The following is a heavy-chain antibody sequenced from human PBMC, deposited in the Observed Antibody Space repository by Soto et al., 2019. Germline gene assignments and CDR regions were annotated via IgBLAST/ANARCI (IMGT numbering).Heavy chain of an antibody. D-gene: IGHD6-13*01. CDR3: TRSLFMASPGIEPFDS. J-gene: IGHJ4*02. CDR1: GFLFVSYA. CDR2: ISGGGGDT. Sequence: EVQLLESGGGLVRPGGSLRLSFAASGFLFVSYAMPWVRQAPGKGLDGVSAISGGGGDTYYADSVKGRFTVSRDNSKNTLYVEMKGLRAEDTAIYYCTRSLFMASPGIEPFDSWGQGTLVTVSS. V-gene: IGHV3-23*01.